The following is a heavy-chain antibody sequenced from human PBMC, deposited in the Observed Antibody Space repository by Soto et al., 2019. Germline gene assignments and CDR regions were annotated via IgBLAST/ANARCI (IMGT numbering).Heavy chain of an antibody. J-gene: IGHJ6*02. D-gene: IGHD6-13*01. V-gene: IGHV3-23*01. CDR1: VSAFSSTA. CDR3: AKSAGQRLVGDYYYYGMDV. Sequence: RSLRPSLRAPVSAFSSTAMSWFRRAPGKGLEWVAAISGSGGSTYYADPVKGRFTIPRTNSKNPLYLQVTSLRAGATAVYYFAKSAGQRLVGDYYYYGMDVWGQGTTVTVSS. CDR2: ISGSGGST.